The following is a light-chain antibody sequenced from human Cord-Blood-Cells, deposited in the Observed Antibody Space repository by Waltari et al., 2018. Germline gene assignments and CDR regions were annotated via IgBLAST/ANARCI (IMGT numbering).Light chain of an antibody. Sequence: QPALTQPASVSGSPGQSITISCTGTSSDLGGYNYVSWYQQHPGKPPKLMIYDVSNRPSGLSNRFSGSKSGNSASLNISGLQAEDEADYYRSSYTSSSTCVLGGWTKLTVI. J-gene: IGLJ3*02. CDR2: DVS. CDR1: SSDLGGYNY. CDR3: SSYTSSSTCV. V-gene: IGLV2-14*03.